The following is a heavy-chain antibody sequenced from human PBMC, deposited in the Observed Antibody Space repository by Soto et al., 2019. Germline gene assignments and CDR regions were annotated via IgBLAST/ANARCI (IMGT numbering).Heavy chain of an antibody. CDR3: ARGDYYDSSGYYKPEYFDY. Sequence: QVPLVQSGAEVKKPGASVKVSCKASGYTFTSYGISWVRQAPGQGLEWMGWISAYNGNTNYAQKLQGRVTMTTDTSTSTAYMELRSLRSDDTAVYYCARGDYYDSSGYYKPEYFDYWGQGTLVTVSS. CDR1: GYTFTSYG. D-gene: IGHD3-22*01. V-gene: IGHV1-18*01. J-gene: IGHJ4*02. CDR2: ISAYNGNT.